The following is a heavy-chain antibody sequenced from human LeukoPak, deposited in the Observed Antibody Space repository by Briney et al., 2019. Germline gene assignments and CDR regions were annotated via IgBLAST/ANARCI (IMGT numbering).Heavy chain of an antibody. J-gene: IGHJ6*02. CDR1: GGSISSYY. Sequence: SETLSLTCTVSGGSISSYYWSWIRQPAGKGLEWIGRIYTSGSTNYNPSVKSRVTMSVDTSKNQFSLKLSTVTAADTAVYYCARDHYDILTGYPKPNYYYYGMDVWGQGTTVTVSS. CDR3: ARDHYDILTGYPKPNYYYYGMDV. D-gene: IGHD3-9*01. V-gene: IGHV4-4*07. CDR2: IYTSGST.